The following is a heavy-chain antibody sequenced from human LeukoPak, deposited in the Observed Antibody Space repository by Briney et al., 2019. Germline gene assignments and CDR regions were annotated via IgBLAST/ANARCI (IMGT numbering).Heavy chain of an antibody. V-gene: IGHV4-59*01. D-gene: IGHD4-17*01. J-gene: IGHJ3*02. Sequence: PSETLSLTCTVSGGSISSYYWSWIRQPPGKGLEWIGYIYYSGSTNYNPSLKSRVTISVDTSKNQFSLKLSSVTAADTAVYYCARPSDGDYWYAFDIWGQGTMVTVSS. CDR2: IYYSGST. CDR3: ARPSDGDYWYAFDI. CDR1: GGSISSYY.